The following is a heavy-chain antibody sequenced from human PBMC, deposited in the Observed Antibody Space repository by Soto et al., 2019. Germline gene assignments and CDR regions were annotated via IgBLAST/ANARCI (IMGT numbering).Heavy chain of an antibody. CDR3: ARADTGIVGFDH. J-gene: IGHJ4*02. D-gene: IGHD5-18*01. CDR2: IIPIFGTA. V-gene: IGHV1-69*13. CDR1: GCTFSSYA. Sequence: SVKVSCKAAGCTFSSYAISWVRQAPGQGLEWMGGIIPIFGTANYAQKFQGRVTITADESTSTAYMELSSLRSEDTAVHYCARADTGIVGFDHWAQGTLVTVSS.